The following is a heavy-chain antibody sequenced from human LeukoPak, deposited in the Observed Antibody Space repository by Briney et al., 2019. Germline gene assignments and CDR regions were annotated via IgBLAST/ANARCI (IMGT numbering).Heavy chain of an antibody. D-gene: IGHD4-23*01. V-gene: IGHV3-30*03. Sequence: PGWCLRLSCAAAGFTFSSYCMHWVRLAPSKRLEWEAVISNDGSKNYYEDSVKGQFTISRDHYKNTLYLQINSRRAEDTAVYYCARDYGGDAGLDSWGQGTLVTVSS. CDR2: ISNDGSKN. CDR1: GFTFSSYC. J-gene: IGHJ4*02. CDR3: ARDYGGDAGLDS.